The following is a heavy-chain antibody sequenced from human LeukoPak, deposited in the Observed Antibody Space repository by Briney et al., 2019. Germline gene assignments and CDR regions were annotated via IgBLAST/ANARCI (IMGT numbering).Heavy chain of an antibody. CDR3: AREEDYYDSSGYYTPGYFQH. CDR2: INTNTGNP. CDR1: GYTFTSYA. J-gene: IGHJ1*01. V-gene: IGHV7-4-1*02. D-gene: IGHD3-22*01. Sequence: ASVKVSCKASGYTFTSYAMNWVRQAPGQGLEWMGWINTNTGNPTYAQGFTGRFVFSLDTSVSTAYLQISSLKAEDTAVYYCAREEDYYDSSGYYTPGYFQHWGQGTLVTVSS.